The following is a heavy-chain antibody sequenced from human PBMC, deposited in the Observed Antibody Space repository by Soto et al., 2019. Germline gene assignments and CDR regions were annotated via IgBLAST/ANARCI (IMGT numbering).Heavy chain of an antibody. Sequence: QVQLQESGPGLVKPSQTLSLTCTVSGGSISSGGYYWSWIRQHPGKGLEWIGYIYYSGNTYYNPSLKSQVTISVDTSKNQFSLKLSSVTAADTAVYYCAREAAAGYYYYYGMDVWGQGTTVTVSS. D-gene: IGHD6-13*01. CDR3: AREAAAGYYYYYGMDV. V-gene: IGHV4-31*01. J-gene: IGHJ6*02. CDR2: IYYSGNT. CDR1: GGSISSGGYY.